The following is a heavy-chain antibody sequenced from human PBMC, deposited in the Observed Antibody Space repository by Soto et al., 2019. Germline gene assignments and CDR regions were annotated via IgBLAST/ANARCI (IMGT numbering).Heavy chain of an antibody. CDR3: ARGSTVVPAVIEAHFRY. Sequence: GGSLRLSCAASGLTFPTSAMSWVRQAPGKGLEWVSIIYGGGSAHYADSVKGRFTISRDNSKNTLYLQMNSLRAGDTAVYYCARGSTVVPAVIEAHFRYWGQGTLVTVSS. D-gene: IGHD2-2*01. CDR2: IYGGGSA. J-gene: IGHJ4*02. CDR1: GLTFPTSA. V-gene: IGHV3-66*01.